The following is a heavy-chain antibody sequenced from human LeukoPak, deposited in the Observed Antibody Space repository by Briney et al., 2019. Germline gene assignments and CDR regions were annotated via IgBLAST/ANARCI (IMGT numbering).Heavy chain of an antibody. CDR3: AKDGGRGIENYSWGTFDY. V-gene: IGHV3-23*01. D-gene: IGHD1-7*01. J-gene: IGHJ4*02. Sequence: PGGSLRLSCVASGVTLSNYAMSWVRQAPGKGLEWVSGISENGGSTPYADSVKGRFIISRDNSKNTLYLQMNSLRAEDTAVYYCAKDGGRGIENYSWGTFDYWGQGTLVTVSS. CDR1: GVTLSNYA. CDR2: ISENGGST.